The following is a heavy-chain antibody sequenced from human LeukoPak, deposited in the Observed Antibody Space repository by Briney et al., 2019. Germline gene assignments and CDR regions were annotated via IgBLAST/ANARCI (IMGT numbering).Heavy chain of an antibody. V-gene: IGHV1-24*01. CDR2: FDPEHGEI. Sequence: ASVKVSCKLSGHTLSELSMHWVRQAPGKGLEWMGGFDPEHGEIVYAQKFQGRITLTEDTSTDTAYMNLSSLTSDDTAVYYCATDVIGLIKIVRRPFDIWGPGTMLTVSS. J-gene: IGHJ3*02. D-gene: IGHD2-21*01. CDR3: ATDVIGLIKIVRRPFDI. CDR1: GHTLSELS.